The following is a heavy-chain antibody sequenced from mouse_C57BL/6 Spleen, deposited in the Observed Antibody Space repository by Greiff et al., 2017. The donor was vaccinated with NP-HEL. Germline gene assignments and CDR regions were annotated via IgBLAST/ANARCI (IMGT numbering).Heavy chain of an antibody. J-gene: IGHJ4*01. CDR3: LQDEELPPAMDY. Sequence: QVQLQQSGPELVKPGASVKLSCKASGYTFTDYYINWVKQRPGQGLEWIGWIFPGGGSTKSNEKFKGKATLTVDKSSSTAYMLLSSLTSEDSAVYFCLQDEELPPAMDYWGQGTSVTVSS. CDR1: GYTFTDYY. CDR2: IFPGGGST. D-gene: IGHD2-1*01. V-gene: IGHV1-75*01.